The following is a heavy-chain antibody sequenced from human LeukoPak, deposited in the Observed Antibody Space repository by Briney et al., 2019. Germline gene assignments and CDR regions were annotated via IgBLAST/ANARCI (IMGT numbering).Heavy chain of an antibody. V-gene: IGHV1-69*13. CDR1: GGIFSSYA. J-gene: IGHJ4*02. D-gene: IGHD1-26*01. CDR3: ARGASGSSFDY. CDR2: IIPIFGTA. Sequence: SVQVSCKATGGIFSSYAISWVRQAPGQGLEWMGGIIPIFGTANYAQKFQGRVTITADESTSTAYMELSSQRSEDTAVYYCARGASGSSFDYWGQGTLVTVSS.